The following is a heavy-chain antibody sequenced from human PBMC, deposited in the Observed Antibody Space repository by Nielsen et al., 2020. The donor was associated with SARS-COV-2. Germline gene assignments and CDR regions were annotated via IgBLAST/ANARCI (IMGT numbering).Heavy chain of an antibody. Sequence: VRQAPGKGLEWMGIIYPGDSDTRYSPSFQGQVTISADKSISTAYLQWSSLKASDTAMYYCARGGYYYGSGSYYYYYYGMDVWGQGTTVTVSS. V-gene: IGHV5-51*01. CDR2: IYPGDSDT. CDR3: ARGGYYYGSGSYYYYYYGMDV. J-gene: IGHJ6*02. D-gene: IGHD3-10*01.